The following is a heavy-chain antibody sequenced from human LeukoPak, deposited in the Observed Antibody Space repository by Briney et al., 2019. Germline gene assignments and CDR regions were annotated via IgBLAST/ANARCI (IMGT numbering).Heavy chain of an antibody. CDR3: ARQDYYGSGSYYTLFDY. CDR2: INHSGST. V-gene: IGHV4-34*01. Sequence: SETLSLTCAVYGGSFSGCYWSWIRQPPGKGLEWIGEINHSGSTNYNPSLKSRVTISVDTSKNQFSLKLSSVTAADTAVYYCARQDYYGSGSYYTLFDYWGQGTLVTVSS. J-gene: IGHJ4*02. CDR1: GGSFSGCY. D-gene: IGHD3-10*01.